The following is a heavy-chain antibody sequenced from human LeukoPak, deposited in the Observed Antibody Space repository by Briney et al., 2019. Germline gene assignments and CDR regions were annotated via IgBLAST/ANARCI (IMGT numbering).Heavy chain of an antibody. J-gene: IGHJ4*02. CDR1: GFTVSSSY. D-gene: IGHD1-7*01. V-gene: IGHV3-48*01. CDR2: ISSSSSTI. Sequence: PGGSLRLSCAASGFTVSSSYMSWVRQAPGKGLEWVSYISSSSSTIYYADSVKGRFTISRDNAKDSLFLQMNSLRAEDTAVYYCARVFRTTWDYWGQGTLVTVSS. CDR3: ARVFRTTWDY.